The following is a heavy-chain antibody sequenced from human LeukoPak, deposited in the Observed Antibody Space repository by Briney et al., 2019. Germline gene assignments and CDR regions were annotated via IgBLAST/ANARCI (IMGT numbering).Heavy chain of an antibody. D-gene: IGHD3-3*01. CDR3: ARDQYDTWSRRGNFDS. CDR2: IKLDGSEK. J-gene: IGHJ4*02. V-gene: IGHV3-7*03. CDR1: GVTLSNYA. Sequence: GGSLRLSCVASGVTLSNYAMSWARQAPGKGLEWVANIKLDGSEKNYVDSVKGRFTISRDNTKNSLYLQMNSLRAEDTAVFYCARDQYDTWSRRGNFDSWGQGTLVIVSS.